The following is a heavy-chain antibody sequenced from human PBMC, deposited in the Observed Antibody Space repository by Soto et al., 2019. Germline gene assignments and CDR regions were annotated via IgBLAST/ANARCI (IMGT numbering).Heavy chain of an antibody. Sequence: PSETLSLTCAVSGGSISSGGYSWSWIRQPPGKGLEWIGYIFHSWSPYYNPSLKSRVTISVDRSKNQFSLKLSSVTAADTAVYYCARAHYGDYGYGMDVWGQGTTVTVSS. J-gene: IGHJ6*02. CDR1: GGSISSGGYS. V-gene: IGHV4-30-2*01. CDR2: IFHSWSP. D-gene: IGHD4-17*01. CDR3: ARAHYGDYGYGMDV.